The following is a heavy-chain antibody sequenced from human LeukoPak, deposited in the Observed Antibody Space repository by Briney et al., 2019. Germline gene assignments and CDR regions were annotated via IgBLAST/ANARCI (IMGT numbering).Heavy chain of an antibody. D-gene: IGHD6-6*01. CDR2: IYYSGST. J-gene: IGHJ5*02. CDR1: GGSISSGDYY. CDR3: ARIPPRPGWFDP. V-gene: IGHV4-30-4*02. Sequence: KPSETLSLTSTVSGGSISSGDYYWSWIRQPPGKGLEWIGYIYYSGSTYYNPSLKSRVTISVDTSKNQFSLKLSSVTAADTAVYYCARIPPRPGWFDPWGQGTLVTVSS.